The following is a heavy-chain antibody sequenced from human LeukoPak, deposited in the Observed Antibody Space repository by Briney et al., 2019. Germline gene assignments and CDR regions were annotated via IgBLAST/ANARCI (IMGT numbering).Heavy chain of an antibody. CDR3: ARIRSTGSQSFDY. CDR2: IDWDDDK. V-gene: IGHV2-70*11. Sequence: ESGPALVKPTQTLTLTCTFSGFSLSTTGMCVTWIRQPPGKALEWLARIDWDDDKYYNTSLKTRLTISKDTSNNQVVLTMTNMDPVDTATYYCARIRSTGSQSFDYWGQGALVTVSS. J-gene: IGHJ4*02. D-gene: IGHD1-26*01. CDR1: GFSLSTTGMC.